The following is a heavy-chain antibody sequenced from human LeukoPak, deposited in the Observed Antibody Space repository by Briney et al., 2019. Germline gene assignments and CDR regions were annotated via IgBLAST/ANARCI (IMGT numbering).Heavy chain of an antibody. D-gene: IGHD2-2*01. CDR1: GASMGSDSYS. J-gene: IGHJ4*02. CDR3: ARRYKDMVVVPAVFYFDY. CDR2: VYYSGGT. Sequence: SETLSLTCNVSGASMGSDSYSWVWLRQPPGKALEWIGSVYYSGGTYYTPSLKSRVTISVDMSRNHFSLRLNSVAAADTAVYYCARRYKDMVVVPAVFYFDYWGRGILVTVSS. V-gene: IGHV4-39*02.